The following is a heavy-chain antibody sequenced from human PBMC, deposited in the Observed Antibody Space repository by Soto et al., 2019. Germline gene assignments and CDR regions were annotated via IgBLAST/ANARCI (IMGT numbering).Heavy chain of an antibody. D-gene: IGHD3-22*01. CDR2: IYYSGST. J-gene: IGHJ3*02. CDR1: GGSISSGGYY. CDR3: AGAGDSSGYPGAFDI. Sequence: QVQLQESGPGLVKPSQTLSLTCTVSGGSISSGGYYWSWIRQHPGKGLEWIGYIYYSGSTYYNPSLRSGVTTSVDTSKNQFSLKLSSVTAADTAVYYCAGAGDSSGYPGAFDIWGQGTMVTVSS. V-gene: IGHV4-31*03.